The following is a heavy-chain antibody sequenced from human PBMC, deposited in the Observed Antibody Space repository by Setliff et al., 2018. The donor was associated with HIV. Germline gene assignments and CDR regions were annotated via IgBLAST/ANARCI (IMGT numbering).Heavy chain of an antibody. D-gene: IGHD6-6*01. CDR1: GFNFRDSW. Sequence: PGGSLRLSCSTSGFNFRDSWMSWLRLAPGKGLEWVANISPDESERYSVDSVRGRFTVSRDNAKSSLYLQMNSLRAEDTAVYYCARGHYSSSSGWGQGTLVTVSS. CDR2: ISPDESER. J-gene: IGHJ4*02. CDR3: ARGHYSSSSG. V-gene: IGHV3-7*03.